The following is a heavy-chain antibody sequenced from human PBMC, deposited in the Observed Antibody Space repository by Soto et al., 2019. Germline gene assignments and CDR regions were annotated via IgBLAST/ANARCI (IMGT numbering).Heavy chain of an antibody. Sequence: SETLSLTCTVSGGSITSNSHFWGWVRQPPGKGLEWIGSIYYSGSTYYNPSLKSRVTISVDTSKNQFSLNLRFVNVADTAVYYCARPTGTTFYSYMDVWGKGATVTVFS. V-gene: IGHV4-39*01. CDR1: GGSITSNSHF. D-gene: IGHD1-1*01. J-gene: IGHJ6*03. CDR3: ARPTGTTFYSYMDV. CDR2: IYYSGST.